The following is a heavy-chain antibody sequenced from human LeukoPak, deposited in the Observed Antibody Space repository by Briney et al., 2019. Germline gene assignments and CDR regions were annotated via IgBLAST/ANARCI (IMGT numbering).Heavy chain of an antibody. V-gene: IGHV1-46*01. Sequence: ASVKVSCKASGYTFTSYYLHWVRQAPGQGLEWMGTINPSGGSTSYAQKFQGRVTMTRDTSISTAYMELSRLRSDDTAVYYCARDISGWPHWYFDLWGRGTLVTVSS. CDR2: INPSGGST. CDR1: GYTFTSYY. CDR3: ARDISGWPHWYFDL. J-gene: IGHJ2*01. D-gene: IGHD6-19*01.